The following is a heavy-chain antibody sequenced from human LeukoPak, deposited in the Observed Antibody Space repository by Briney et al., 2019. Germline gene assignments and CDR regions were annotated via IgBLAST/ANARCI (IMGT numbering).Heavy chain of an antibody. CDR3: ARETYSNTDY. CDR2: IGFDGSHK. Sequence: PGWALRLSCAASGFTFSSYAMHWVRQAPGKGLEGVAVIGFDGSHKYYADSVKGRFTVYRDNSKNTLSLKMNSLRAEDTAVYYCARETYSNTDYWGQGTLVTVSS. D-gene: IGHD4-11*01. CDR1: GFTFSSYA. J-gene: IGHJ4*02. V-gene: IGHV3-33*01.